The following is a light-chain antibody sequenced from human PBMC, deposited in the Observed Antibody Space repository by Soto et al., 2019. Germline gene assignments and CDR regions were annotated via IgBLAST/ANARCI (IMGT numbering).Light chain of an antibody. CDR2: DAS. V-gene: IGKV3-11*01. CDR1: QSVSSY. J-gene: IGKJ1*01. CDR3: QHRSNWSWT. Sequence: EIVLTQSPATLSLSPGERATLSCRASQSVSSYLAWYQQKPGQAPRLLIYDASNRATGIPARCSGSGSGTHSHLAISSLEPEDFVVYCCQHRSNWSWTFGQGLKVEIK.